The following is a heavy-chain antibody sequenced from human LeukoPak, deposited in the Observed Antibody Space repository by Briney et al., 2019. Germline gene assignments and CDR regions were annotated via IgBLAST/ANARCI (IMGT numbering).Heavy chain of an antibody. Sequence: GASVEVSCKASGGTFSSYAISWVRQAPGQGLEWMGGIIPIFGTANYAQKFQGRVTITADESTSTAYMELSSLRSEDTAVYYCAREPRGGVGATDGAFDIWGQGTMVTVSS. D-gene: IGHD1-26*01. V-gene: IGHV1-69*13. CDR1: GGTFSSYA. CDR3: AREPRGGVGATDGAFDI. J-gene: IGHJ3*02. CDR2: IIPIFGTA.